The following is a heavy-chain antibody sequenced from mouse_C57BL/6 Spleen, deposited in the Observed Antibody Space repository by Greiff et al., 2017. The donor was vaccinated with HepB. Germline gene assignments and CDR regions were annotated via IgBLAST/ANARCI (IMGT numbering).Heavy chain of an antibody. Sequence: QVQLQQSGAELVKPGASVKISCKASGYAFSSYWMNWVKQRPGKGLEWIGQIYPGDGDTNYNGKFKGKSTLTADKSSSTAYMQPSSLASADSAVYFCERSGVGPFDYWGKGTTLTVAS. D-gene: IGHD4-1*01. CDR1: GYAFSSYW. J-gene: IGHJ2*01. CDR3: ERSGVGPFDY. CDR2: IYPGDGDT. V-gene: IGHV1-80*01.